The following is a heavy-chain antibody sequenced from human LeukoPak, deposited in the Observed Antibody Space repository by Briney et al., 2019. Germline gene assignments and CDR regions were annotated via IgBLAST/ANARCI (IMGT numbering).Heavy chain of an antibody. CDR1: GGSISSNY. CDR3: ARDNDPYGSGSFDY. CDR2: IYTSGST. J-gene: IGHJ4*02. D-gene: IGHD3-10*01. Sequence: PSETLSLTCTVSGGSISSNYWSWIRQASGKGLEWIGRIYTSGSTNNNPSLKRRGTMSVDTSKNQFSLKLTSVTAADTAVYYCARDNDPYGSGSFDYWGQGTLVTVSS. V-gene: IGHV4-4*07.